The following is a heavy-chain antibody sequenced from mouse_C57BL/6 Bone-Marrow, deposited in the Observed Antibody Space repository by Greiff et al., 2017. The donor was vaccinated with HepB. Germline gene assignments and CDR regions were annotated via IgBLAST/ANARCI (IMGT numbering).Heavy chain of an antibody. V-gene: IGHV5-15*01. Sequence: EVKLVESGGGLVQPGGSLKLSCAASGFTFSDYGMAWVRQAPRKGSEWVAFISNLAYSIYYADTVTGRFTISRENAKNTLYLEMSSLRSEDMAMYYCARFHYYGSSPWYFDVWGTGTTVTVSS. D-gene: IGHD1-1*01. CDR1: GFTFSDYG. CDR3: ARFHYYGSSPWYFDV. J-gene: IGHJ1*03. CDR2: ISNLAYSI.